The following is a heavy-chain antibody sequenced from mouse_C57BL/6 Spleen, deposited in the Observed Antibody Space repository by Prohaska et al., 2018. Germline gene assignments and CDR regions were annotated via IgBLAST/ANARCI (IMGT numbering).Heavy chain of an antibody. V-gene: IGHV1-82*01. Sequence: LKISCKASGYAFSSSWMNWVKQRPGKGLERIGRIYPGDGDTNYNGKFKGKATLTADKSSSTAYMQLSSLTSEDSAVYFCARSGGTAQATAWFAYWGQGTLVTVSA. CDR3: ARSGGTAQATAWFAY. CDR2: IYPGDGDT. CDR1: GYAFSSSW. D-gene: IGHD3-2*02. J-gene: IGHJ3*01.